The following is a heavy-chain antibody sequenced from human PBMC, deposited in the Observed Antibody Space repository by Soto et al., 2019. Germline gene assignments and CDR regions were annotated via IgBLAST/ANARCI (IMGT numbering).Heavy chain of an antibody. CDR3: ARVTSVTAPPDY. D-gene: IGHD2-2*01. CDR2: IYYSGST. CDR1: GGSISSSSYY. Sequence: QLQLQESGPGLVKPSETLSLTCTVSGGSISSSSYYWGWIRQPPGKGLESIGSIYYSGSTYYNPSLKSRVTIHVDTSKNPFSLKLSSVTAADTAVYYCARVTSVTAPPDYWGQGTLVTVSS. V-gene: IGHV4-39*01. J-gene: IGHJ4*02.